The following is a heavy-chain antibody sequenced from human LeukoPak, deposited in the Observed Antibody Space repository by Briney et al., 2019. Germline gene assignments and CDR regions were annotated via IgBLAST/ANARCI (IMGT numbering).Heavy chain of an antibody. D-gene: IGHD1-26*01. CDR1: GFTLSSYW. V-gene: IGHV3-7*01. CDR3: ARENIVGSTWGDIDY. CDR2: INEDGSKK. J-gene: IGHJ4*02. Sequence: GGSLRLSCAASGFTLSSYWMSWVRQAPGMGLEWVANINEDGSKKFYVDSVKGRFTISRDNVKNSLYLQMNSLRAEDTAVYYCARENIVGSTWGDIDYWGQGTLVTVSS.